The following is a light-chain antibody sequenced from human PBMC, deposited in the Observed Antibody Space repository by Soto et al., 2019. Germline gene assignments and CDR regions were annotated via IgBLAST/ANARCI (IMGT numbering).Light chain of an antibody. J-gene: IGKJ4*01. CDR1: QTALHSSNNKNY. Sequence: IVMTQSPESLILSLGEWAAINCRSSQTALHSSNNKNYLAWYQQKPGQPPKLLIYWASTRDSGVPDRFSGSGSGTDFTLTISSLQAEDVAVYSCQQYYRTPITFGGGTKVDIK. V-gene: IGKV4-1*01. CDR2: WAS. CDR3: QQYYRTPIT.